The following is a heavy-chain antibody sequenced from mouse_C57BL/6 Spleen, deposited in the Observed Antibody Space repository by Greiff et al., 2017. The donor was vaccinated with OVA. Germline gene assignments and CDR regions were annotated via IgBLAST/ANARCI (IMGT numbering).Heavy chain of an antibody. D-gene: IGHD2-12*01. CDR2: INPNNGGT. Sequence: EVQLQQSGPELVKPGASVKISCKASGYTFTDYYMNWVKQSHGKSLEWIGDINPNNGGTSYNQKFKGKATLTVDKSSSTAYMELRSLTSEDSAVYYCEVYDWYFDVWGTGTTVTVSS. CDR1: GYTFTDYY. V-gene: IGHV1-26*01. CDR3: EVYDWYFDV. J-gene: IGHJ1*03.